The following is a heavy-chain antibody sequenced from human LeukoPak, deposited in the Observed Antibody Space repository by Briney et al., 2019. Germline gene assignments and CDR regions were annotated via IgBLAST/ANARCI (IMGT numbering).Heavy chain of an antibody. CDR1: GGSISSGGYY. V-gene: IGHV4-61*02. Sequence: PSETLSLTCTVSGGSISSGGYYWSWIRQPAGKGLEWIGRIYTSGSTNYNPSLKSRVTMSVDTSKNQFSLKLSSVTAADTAVYYCARDLTPIYYYGMDVWGQGTTVTVSS. CDR2: IYTSGST. J-gene: IGHJ6*02. CDR3: ARDLTPIYYYGMDV.